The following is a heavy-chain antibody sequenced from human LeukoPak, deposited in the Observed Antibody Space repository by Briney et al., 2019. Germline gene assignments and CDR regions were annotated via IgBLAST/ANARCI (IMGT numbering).Heavy chain of an antibody. V-gene: IGHV1-46*01. CDR3: VAMLRGVGY. D-gene: IGHD3-10*01. CDR1: GYTFTSYY. Sequence: ASVKVSCKASGYTFTSYYMHWVRQAPGQGLEWMGIIIPSGGSTSYAQKFQGRVTMTRDTSTSTVYMELSSLRSEDTAVYFCVAMLRGVGYWGQGTLVTVSS. J-gene: IGHJ4*02. CDR2: IIPSGGST.